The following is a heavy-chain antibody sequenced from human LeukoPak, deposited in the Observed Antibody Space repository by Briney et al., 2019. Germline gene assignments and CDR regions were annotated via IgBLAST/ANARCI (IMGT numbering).Heavy chain of an antibody. D-gene: IGHD3-3*01. J-gene: IGHJ4*02. CDR3: ARDAYYDSWSGYSRGADY. CDR2: IYHSGST. CDR1: DYSISSNYY. Sequence: SETLSLTCTVSDYSISSNYYWGWIRQPPGKGLEWIGSIYHSGSTYYNPSLKSRVTISADTSKNQFSLKLSSVTAADTAVYFCARDAYYDSWSGYSRGADYWGQGTLVTVSS. V-gene: IGHV4-38-2*02.